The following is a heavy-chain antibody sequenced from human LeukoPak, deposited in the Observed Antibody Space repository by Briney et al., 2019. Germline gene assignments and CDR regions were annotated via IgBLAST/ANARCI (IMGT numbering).Heavy chain of an antibody. CDR2: IYCSGST. CDR3: ARERLIAGSTVFDY. D-gene: IGHD2/OR15-2a*01. Sequence: SETLSLTCTVSGDSIRSHYCSWIRQPPGKGLGLIGCIYCSGSTNNNPSLNSRITFSVDTSNNQFSLRLTSVTAADTAVYYCARERLIAGSTVFDYWGQGTLVTVSS. V-gene: IGHV4-59*11. J-gene: IGHJ4*02. CDR1: GDSIRSHY.